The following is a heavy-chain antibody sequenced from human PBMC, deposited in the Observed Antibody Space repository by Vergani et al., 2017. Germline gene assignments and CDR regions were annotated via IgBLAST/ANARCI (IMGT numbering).Heavy chain of an antibody. V-gene: IGHV4-30-4*01. Sequence: QVQLQESGPGLVKPSQTLSLTCTVSGGSISSGDYYWRWIRQPPGKGLEWIGYIYYSGSTYYNPSLKSRVTISVDTSKNQFSLKLSSVTAADTAVYYCAREMVRGVNDYYGMDVWGQGTTVTVSS. CDR2: IYYSGST. J-gene: IGHJ6*02. CDR3: AREMVRGVNDYYGMDV. D-gene: IGHD3-10*01. CDR1: GGSISSGDYY.